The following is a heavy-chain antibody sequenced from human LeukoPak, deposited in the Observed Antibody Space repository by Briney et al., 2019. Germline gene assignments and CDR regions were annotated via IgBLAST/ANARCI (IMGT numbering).Heavy chain of an antibody. CDR3: AKDSSSWYAEEYYLDY. V-gene: IGHV3-21*04. CDR2: ISSSSSYI. Sequence: GGSLRLSCAASGFTFSSYSMNWVRQAPGKGLEWVSSISSSSSYIYYADSVKGRFTISRDNAKKSLYLQMNSLRAEDTAVYYCAKDSSSWYAEEYYLDYWGQGTLVTVSS. D-gene: IGHD6-13*01. CDR1: GFTFSSYS. J-gene: IGHJ4*02.